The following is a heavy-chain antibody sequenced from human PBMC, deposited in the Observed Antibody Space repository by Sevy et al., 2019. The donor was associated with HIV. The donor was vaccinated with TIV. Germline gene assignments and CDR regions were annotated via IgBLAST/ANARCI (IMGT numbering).Heavy chain of an antibody. V-gene: IGHV3-15*01. D-gene: IGHD3-16*01. CDR2: IKSKTDGGTT. CDR3: TNDSTKRGLSALFDY. J-gene: IGHJ4*02. Sequence: GGSLRLSCAASGFTFSNAWMSWVRQAPGKGLEWVGRIKSKTDGGTTDYAAPVKGRFTISRDDSKNTLNLQMNSLKAEETAIYSGTNDSTKRGLSALFDYWGQGTLVTVSS. CDR1: GFTFSNAW.